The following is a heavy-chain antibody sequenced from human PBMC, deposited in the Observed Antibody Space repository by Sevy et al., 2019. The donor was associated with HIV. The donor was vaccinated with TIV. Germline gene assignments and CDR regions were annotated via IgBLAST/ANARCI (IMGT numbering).Heavy chain of an antibody. J-gene: IGHJ6*03. CDR3: VRGPNCGVGGCQQISPYCLDV. CDR2: IRNRPNSYAT. CDR1: GFTFSDHY. V-gene: IGHV3-72*01. Sequence: GGSLRPSCAASGFTFSDHYVDWVRQAPGKGLEWVGRIRNRPNSYATEDAASVKGRFTISRDASRNSVYLQMNSLKTQDSAVYYCVRGPNCGVGGCQQISPYCLDVWGKGATVTVSS. D-gene: IGHD2-15*01.